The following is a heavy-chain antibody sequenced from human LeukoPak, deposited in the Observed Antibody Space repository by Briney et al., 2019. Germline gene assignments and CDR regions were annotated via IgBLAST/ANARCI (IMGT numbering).Heavy chain of an antibody. CDR3: ARDQNYGSGGYYFDY. D-gene: IGHD3-10*01. V-gene: IGHV1-46*01. J-gene: IGHJ4*02. CDR1: GYTFTSYY. CDR2: INPSGGST. Sequence: GASVTVSYKASGYTFTSYYMHWVRQAPGQGLEWMGMINPSGGSTSYAQKFQGRVTMTRDTSTSTVYMELSSLRSEDTAVYYCARDQNYGSGGYYFDYWGQGTLVTVSS.